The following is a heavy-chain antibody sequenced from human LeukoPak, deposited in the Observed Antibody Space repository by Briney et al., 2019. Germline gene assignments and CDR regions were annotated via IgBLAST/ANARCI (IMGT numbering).Heavy chain of an antibody. CDR1: GFSVSNYY. CDR2: IYSGDST. CDR3: VRATGSSWRHFDY. Sequence: GGSLRLSCSASGFSVSNYYMSWVRQAPGKGLEWVSVIYSGDSTYHADSVRGRFNISRDNSKNTLYLQMNSLRVEDTAVYYCVRATGSSWRHFDYWGQGTLVTVSS. J-gene: IGHJ4*02. D-gene: IGHD6-13*01. V-gene: IGHV3-66*01.